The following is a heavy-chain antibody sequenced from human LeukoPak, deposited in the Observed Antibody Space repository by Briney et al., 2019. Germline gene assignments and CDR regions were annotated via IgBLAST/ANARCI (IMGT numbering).Heavy chain of an antibody. D-gene: IGHD6-19*01. V-gene: IGHV3-7*03. CDR3: ARVPYSSGWSPFDY. CDR1: GFTFSSHW. Sequence: GGSLRLSCAASGFTFSSHWMTWVRQAPGKGLEWVANINQDGSEKYYMDSVKGRFTISRDNAKNSLYLQMNSLRAEDAAVYYCARVPYSSGWSPFDYWGQGTLVTVSS. J-gene: IGHJ4*02. CDR2: INQDGSEK.